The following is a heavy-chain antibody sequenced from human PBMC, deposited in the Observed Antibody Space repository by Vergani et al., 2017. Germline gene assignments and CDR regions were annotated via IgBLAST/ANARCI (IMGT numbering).Heavy chain of an antibody. CDR2: ISSSGSTI. CDR1: GFTFSSYA. J-gene: IGHJ4*02. Sequence: EVQLLESGGGLVQPGGSLRLSCAASGFTFSSYAMSWVRQAPGKGLEWVSYISSSGSTIYYADSVKGRFTISRDNAKNSLYLQMNSLRAEDTAVYYCARDAQNLYSNHQLDYWGQGTLVTVSS. CDR3: ARDAQNLYSNHQLDY. V-gene: IGHV3-48*04. D-gene: IGHD4-11*01.